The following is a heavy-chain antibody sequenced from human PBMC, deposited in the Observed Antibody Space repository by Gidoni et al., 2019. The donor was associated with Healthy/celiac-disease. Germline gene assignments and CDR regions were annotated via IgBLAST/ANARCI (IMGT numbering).Heavy chain of an antibody. V-gene: IGHV4-34*01. Sequence: QVQLQQWGAGLLKPSETLSLTCAVYGGSFSGYYWSWIRQPPGKGLEWIGEINHSGSTNYNPSLKSRVTISVDTSKNQFSLKLSSVTAADTAVYYCARGAGAAISFYYYYGMDVWGQGTTVTVSS. CDR2: INHSGST. J-gene: IGHJ6*02. CDR1: GGSFSGYY. D-gene: IGHD2-2*02. CDR3: ARGAGAAISFYYYYGMDV.